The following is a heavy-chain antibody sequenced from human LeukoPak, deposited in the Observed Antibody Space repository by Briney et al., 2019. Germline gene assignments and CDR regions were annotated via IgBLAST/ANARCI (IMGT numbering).Heavy chain of an antibody. CDR1: GGSISSSSYY. D-gene: IGHD6-19*01. Sequence: SETLSLTCTVSGGSISSSSYYWGWIRQPPGKGLEWIGSIYYSGSTYYNPSLKSRVTISVDTSKNQFSLKLSSVTAADTAVYYCARDYSTAVYDYWGQGTLVTGSS. J-gene: IGHJ4*02. V-gene: IGHV4-39*07. CDR2: IYYSGST. CDR3: ARDYSTAVYDY.